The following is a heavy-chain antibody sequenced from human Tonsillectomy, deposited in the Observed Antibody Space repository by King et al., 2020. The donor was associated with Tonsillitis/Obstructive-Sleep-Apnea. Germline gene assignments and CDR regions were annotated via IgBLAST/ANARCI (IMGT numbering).Heavy chain of an antibody. CDR1: GFTFSDYY. D-gene: IGHD3-16*01. J-gene: IGHJ3*02. CDR3: ARPTYGLMGAFDI. V-gene: IGHV3-11*05. CDR2: ISSSSSYT. Sequence: VQLVESGGGLVKPGGSLRLSCSASGFTFSDYYMSWILQAPGKGLEWVSYISSSSSYTNYADSVKGRFTISSDNAKNSLYLQMNSLRAEDTAVYYCARPTYGLMGAFDIWGLGTMVTVSS.